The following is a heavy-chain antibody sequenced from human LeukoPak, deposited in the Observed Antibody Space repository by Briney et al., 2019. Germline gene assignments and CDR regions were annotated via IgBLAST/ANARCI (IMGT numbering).Heavy chain of an antibody. CDR1: GFTFSNYA. D-gene: IGHD6-13*01. CDR3: ARSMAAADY. CDR2: ISASGRNR. V-gene: IGHV3-23*01. Sequence: PGGSLRLSCAASGFTFSNYAMTWVRQAPGKGLELVSVISASGRNRDYAGSVKGRFTVSRDNSKNTLYLQMNSLRAEDTAVYYCARSMAAADYWGQGTLVTVSS. J-gene: IGHJ4*02.